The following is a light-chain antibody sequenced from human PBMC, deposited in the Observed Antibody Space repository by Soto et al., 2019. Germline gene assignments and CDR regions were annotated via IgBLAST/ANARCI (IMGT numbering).Light chain of an antibody. CDR2: EGS. CDR1: SSDVGSYNL. V-gene: IGLV2-23*03. CDR3: CSYAGSSTFGV. J-gene: IGLJ2*01. Sequence: QSALTQPASVSGSPGQSITISCTGTSSDVGSYNLVSWYQQHPGKAPKLMIYEGSKRPSGVSNSFSGSKSGNTASLTISGIQAEDEADYYCCSYAGSSTFGVFVGGTKLTVL.